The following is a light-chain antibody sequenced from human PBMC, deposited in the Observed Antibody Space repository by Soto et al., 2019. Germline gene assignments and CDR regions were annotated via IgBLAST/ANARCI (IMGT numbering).Light chain of an antibody. V-gene: IGLV2-14*01. Sequence: QSALTQPASVSGSPGQSITISCTGTSSDVGGYNYVSWYQQHPGKAPKLMLYDVSNRPSGVSNRFSGSKSGNTASLTISGLQVEDEDDYYCNSYTSSSTLLYVFGTGTKLTVL. CDR1: SSDVGGYNY. J-gene: IGLJ1*01. CDR3: NSYTSSSTLLYV. CDR2: DVS.